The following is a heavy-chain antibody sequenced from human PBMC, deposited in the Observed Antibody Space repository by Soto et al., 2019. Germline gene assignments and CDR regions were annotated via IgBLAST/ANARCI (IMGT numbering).Heavy chain of an antibody. CDR3: ARDGIFGVVIRGIDFNFVMDG. D-gene: IGHD3-3*01. J-gene: IGHJ6*02. Sequence: QVQLVQSGAEVKKPGSSVKVSCKASGGTFSNYAISWVRQAPGQGLEWMGGIIPIFGTTTYAQKFQGIVMITADDCTNTAYMELSRLRSVDMAVWYCARDGIFGVVIRGIDFNFVMDGWGQRTTVTVTS. CDR2: IIPIFGTT. V-gene: IGHV1-69*01. CDR1: GGTFSNYA.